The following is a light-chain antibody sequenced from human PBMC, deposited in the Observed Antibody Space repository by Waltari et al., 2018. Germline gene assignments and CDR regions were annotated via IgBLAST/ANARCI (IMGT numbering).Light chain of an antibody. J-gene: IGLJ3*02. CDR3: QTGGFGIWV. Sequence: QLLLTQSPSASASLGASVKLTCTLSSGHNSDAIAWHPQQPDKGPRYLMKVNSDGSHIKGDGIPDRFSGSSSGAERYLTISSLQSEDEADYYCQTGGFGIWVFGGGTKLTVL. CDR1: SGHNSDA. V-gene: IGLV4-69*01. CDR2: VNSDGSH.